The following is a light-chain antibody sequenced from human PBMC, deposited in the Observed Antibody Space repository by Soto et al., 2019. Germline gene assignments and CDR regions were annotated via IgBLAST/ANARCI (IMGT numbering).Light chain of an antibody. J-gene: IGLJ2*01. V-gene: IGLV1-47*01. CDR1: SSNIGSNY. CDR3: AAWDDSLSGRV. Sequence: QSVLTQPPSASGTPGQRVTISCSGSSSNIGSNYVYWYQQLPGTAPKLLIYRNNQRPSGVPDRFSGSKSVTSAALAISGLRAEDVADYYCAAWDDSLSGRVFGGGTKLTVL. CDR2: RNN.